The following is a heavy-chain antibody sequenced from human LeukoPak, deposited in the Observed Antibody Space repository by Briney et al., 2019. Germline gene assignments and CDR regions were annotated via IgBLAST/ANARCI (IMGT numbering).Heavy chain of an antibody. J-gene: IGHJ4*02. V-gene: IGHV4-59*01. D-gene: IGHD6-13*01. CDR3: ARDTQLGIDY. CDR1: GGSISRYY. CDR2: IYYSGST. Sequence: SETLSLTCTVSGGSISRYYWSWIRQPPGKGLEWIGYIYYSGSTNYNPSLKTRVTISVDTSKNQFTLKLSSVTAEDTAVYYCARDTQLGIDYWGQGTLVTVSS.